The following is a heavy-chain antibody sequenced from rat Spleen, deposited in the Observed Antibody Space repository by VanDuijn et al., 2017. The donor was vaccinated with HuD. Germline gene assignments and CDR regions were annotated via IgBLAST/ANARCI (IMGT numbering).Heavy chain of an antibody. CDR1: DYSITTNY. CDR2: ITYSGST. Sequence: EVQLQESGPGLVKPSQSLSLTCSVTDYSITTNYWDWIRKFPGNKMEWIGHITYSGSTSYNPSLKSRISITRDTSKNQFFLQLNSVTTEDTATYYCARSFSYVMDAWGQGASVTVSS. CDR3: ARSFSYVMDA. J-gene: IGHJ4*01. V-gene: IGHV3-1*01.